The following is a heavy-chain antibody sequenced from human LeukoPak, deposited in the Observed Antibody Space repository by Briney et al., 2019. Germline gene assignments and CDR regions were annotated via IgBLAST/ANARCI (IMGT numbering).Heavy chain of an antibody. J-gene: IGHJ3*01. CDR1: GFTFSGYG. CDR2: TWYHGNNK. Sequence: PGGSLRLSCEASGFTFSGYGMHWVRQAPGKGLEWVSGTWYHGNNKYYADSVKGRFTTSRDNSKNTLFLQMNGLRAEDTAIYFCARQYYYNTSDAFDRWGQGTLVTVSS. CDR3: ARQYYYNTSDAFDR. V-gene: IGHV3-33*01. D-gene: IGHD3-10*01.